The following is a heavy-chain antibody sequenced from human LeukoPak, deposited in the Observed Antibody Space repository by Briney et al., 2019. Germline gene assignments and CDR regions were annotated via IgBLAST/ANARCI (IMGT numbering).Heavy chain of an antibody. J-gene: IGHJ4*02. D-gene: IGHD3-10*01. CDR1: GITFSGHW. Sequence: GGSLRLSCAASGITFSGHWMSWVRQGPGKGLEWVGNINPDGSAKKYADSVKGRFTISRDNAKNLLYLQMNDLRAEDTAVYYCANPTGYYPFDYCGQGDLVTVSS. V-gene: IGHV3-7*01. CDR2: INPDGSAK. CDR3: ANPTGYYPFDY.